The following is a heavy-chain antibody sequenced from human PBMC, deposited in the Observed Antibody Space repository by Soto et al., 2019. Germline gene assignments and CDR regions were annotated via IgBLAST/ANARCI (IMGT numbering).Heavy chain of an antibody. CDR2: INHSGST. J-gene: IGHJ4*02. Sequence: QVQLQQWGAGLLKPSETLSLTCAVYGGSFSGYYWSWIRQPPGKGLEWIGEINHSGSTNDNPSLRSRVTISVDTSKNQFSLKLSSVTAADTAVYYCARAPRSGWYFDYWGQGTLVTVSS. CDR3: ARAPRSGWYFDY. V-gene: IGHV4-34*01. CDR1: GGSFSGYY. D-gene: IGHD6-19*01.